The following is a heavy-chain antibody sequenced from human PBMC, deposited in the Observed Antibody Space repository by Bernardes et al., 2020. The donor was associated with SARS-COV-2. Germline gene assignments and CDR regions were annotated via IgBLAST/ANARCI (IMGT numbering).Heavy chain of an antibody. D-gene: IGHD2-2*01. CDR3: AKDWQYCSSTTCYPRGFDY. CDR1: GFTFSSYA. J-gene: IGHJ4*02. CDR2: VSGSGGHT. Sequence: GSLRLSCAASGFTFSSYAMNWVRQAPGKGLEWVSAVSGSGGHTYYADSVRGRFTISRDNSENTLYLQMNSLRAEDTALYYCAKDWQYCSSTTCYPRGFDYWGRGTLVTVSS. V-gene: IGHV3-23*01.